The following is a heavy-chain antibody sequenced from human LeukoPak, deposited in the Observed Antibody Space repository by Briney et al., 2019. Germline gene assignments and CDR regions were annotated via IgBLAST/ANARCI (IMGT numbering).Heavy chain of an antibody. CDR2: INHSGST. Sequence: SETLSLTCAVYGGSFSGYYWSWIRQPPGKGLEWIGEINHSGSTNYNPSLKSRVTISVDTSKNQFSLKLSSVTAADTAVYYCARALQLPTVTPQQAFDYWGQGTLVTVS. CDR3: ARALQLPTVTPQQAFDY. V-gene: IGHV4-34*01. J-gene: IGHJ4*02. CDR1: GGSFSGYY. D-gene: IGHD4-17*01.